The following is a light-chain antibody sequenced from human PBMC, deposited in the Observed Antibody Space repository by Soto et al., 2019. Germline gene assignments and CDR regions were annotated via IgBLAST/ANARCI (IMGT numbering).Light chain of an antibody. Sequence: DLQMTQSPSSLSASVGDRVTITCRASQTISTYLNWYQQNPGKAPKLLIYAASSLQSGVPSRFSGSGSGTDFTLTISSLQPEDFATYYQQSSNIPYTFGQGTKLEIK. CDR2: AAS. CDR3: QQSSNIPYT. CDR1: QTISTY. J-gene: IGKJ2*01. V-gene: IGKV1-39*01.